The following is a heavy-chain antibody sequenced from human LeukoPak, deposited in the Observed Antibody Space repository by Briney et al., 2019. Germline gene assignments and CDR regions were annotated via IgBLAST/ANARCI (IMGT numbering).Heavy chain of an antibody. CDR2: INTNTGNP. J-gene: IGHJ5*02. Sequence: GASVKVSCKASGYTFTSYAMNWVRQAPGQGLEWMGWINTNTGNPTYAQGFTGRFVFSLDTSVSTAYLQISSLKAEDTAVYYCAREGMEAWLLTHRGWFDPWGQGTLVTVSS. V-gene: IGHV7-4-1*02. CDR1: GYTFTSYA. D-gene: IGHD6-19*01. CDR3: AREGMEAWLLTHRGWFDP.